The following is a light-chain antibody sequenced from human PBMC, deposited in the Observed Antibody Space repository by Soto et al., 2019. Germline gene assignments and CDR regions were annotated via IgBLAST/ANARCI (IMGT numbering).Light chain of an antibody. J-gene: IGLJ1*01. CDR3: AAWDDRLNNYV. CDR2: SND. Sequence: QSALTQPPSASGTPGQTVTISCSGSSSNIGRNTAHWYRQLPGTAPQLLIYSNDLRPLGVPDRLSGSNPGTTASLAISGLQPEDEADYFCAAWDDRLNNYVFGSGTKVTV. CDR1: SSNIGRNT. V-gene: IGLV1-44*01.